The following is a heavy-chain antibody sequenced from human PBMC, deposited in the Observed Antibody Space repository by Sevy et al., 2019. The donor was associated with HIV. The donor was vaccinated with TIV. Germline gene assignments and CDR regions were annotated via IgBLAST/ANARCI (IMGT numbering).Heavy chain of an antibody. Sequence: GGSLRLSCAASGFTFDDYGMSWVRQAPGKGLEWVSGINWNGGSTGYADSVKGRFTISRDNAKNSLYLQMNSLRAEDTALYHCAGDRDQARGLIAAQGCLGYYYYGMDVWGQGTTVTVSS. J-gene: IGHJ6*02. CDR3: AGDRDQARGLIAAQGCLGYYYYGMDV. CDR1: GFTFDDYG. D-gene: IGHD6-6*01. CDR2: INWNGGST. V-gene: IGHV3-20*01.